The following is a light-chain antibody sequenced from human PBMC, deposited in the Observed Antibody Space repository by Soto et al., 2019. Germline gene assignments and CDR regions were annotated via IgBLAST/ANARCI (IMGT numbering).Light chain of an antibody. V-gene: IGKV3-11*01. CDR2: GAS. CDR3: QQYDSSPWT. Sequence: EVVLTQSPATLSLSPGERATLSCRASENVRTFVDWYQQKPGQAPRLLIYGASNRATGIPARFSGSGSGTDFTLTISNLEPEDFAVYYCQQYDSSPWTFGQGTKVEIK. CDR1: ENVRTF. J-gene: IGKJ1*01.